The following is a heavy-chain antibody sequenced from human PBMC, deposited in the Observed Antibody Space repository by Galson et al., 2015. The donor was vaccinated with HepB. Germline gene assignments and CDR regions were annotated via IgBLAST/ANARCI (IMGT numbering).Heavy chain of an antibody. D-gene: IGHD6-19*01. J-gene: IGHJ4*02. CDR2: IYYFGST. CDR3: AKDSSGWSFEY. V-gene: IGHV4-59*01. Sequence: GKGLEWIGYIYYFGSTNYNPSLKSRVTISIDTSKNQFSLNLSSVTTADTAVYYCAKDSSGWSFEYWGQGSLVTVSS.